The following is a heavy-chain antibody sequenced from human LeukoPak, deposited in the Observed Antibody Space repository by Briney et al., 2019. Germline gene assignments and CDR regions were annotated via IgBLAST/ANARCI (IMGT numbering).Heavy chain of an antibody. CDR1: GYSISSGYY. V-gene: IGHV4-38-2*02. D-gene: IGHD2-21*02. J-gene: IGHJ6*03. CDR2: IYHSGST. Sequence: PSETLSLTCTVSGYSISSGYYWGWIRQPPGKGLEWIGSIYHSGSTYYNPSLKSRVTISVDTSKNQFSLKLSSVTAADTAVYYCARIVVVTAPPFSYYYYMDVWGKGTTVTISS. CDR3: ARIVVVTAPPFSYYYYMDV.